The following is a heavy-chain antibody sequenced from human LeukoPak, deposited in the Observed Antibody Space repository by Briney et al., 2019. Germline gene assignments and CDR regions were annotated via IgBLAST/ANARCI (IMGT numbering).Heavy chain of an antibody. D-gene: IGHD3-3*01. CDR3: ARDSARGYDFWSGYYSAFDI. J-gene: IGHJ3*02. Sequence: GGSLRLSCAASGFTFSSYSTNWVRQAPGKGLEWVSYISSSSSTIYYADSVKGRFTISRDNAKNSLYLQMNSLRAEDTAVYYCARDSARGYDFWSGYYSAFDIWGQGTMVTVSS. CDR1: GFTFSSYS. V-gene: IGHV3-48*01. CDR2: ISSSSSTI.